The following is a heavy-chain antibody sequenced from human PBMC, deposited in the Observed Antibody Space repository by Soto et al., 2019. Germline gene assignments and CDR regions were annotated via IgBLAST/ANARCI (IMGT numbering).Heavy chain of an antibody. CDR3: ARGKYGDYLFDY. CDR2: IIPILGIA. V-gene: IGHV1-69*02. CDR1: GGTFSSYT. J-gene: IGHJ4*02. D-gene: IGHD4-17*01. Sequence: QVQLVQSGAEVKKPGSSVKVSCKASGGTFSSYTISWVRQAPGQVLEWMGRIIPILGIANYAQKFQGRVTITAYKSTSTDYMELSSLRSEDTAVYYCARGKYGDYLFDYWGQGTLVTVSS.